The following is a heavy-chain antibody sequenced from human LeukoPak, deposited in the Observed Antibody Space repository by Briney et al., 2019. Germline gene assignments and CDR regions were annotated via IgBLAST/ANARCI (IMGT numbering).Heavy chain of an antibody. D-gene: IGHD2-21*02. V-gene: IGHV3-23*01. Sequence: QTGGSLRLSCTASGLTFSSYAMNWVRQAPGKGLERVSGISGSGTNTYYADSVKGRFTISRDNSKNTLYMQMNSLRVDDTAVYYCARSEYCGGDCFFDYWGRGTLVTVSS. CDR2: ISGSGTNT. CDR3: ARSEYCGGDCFFDY. J-gene: IGHJ4*01. CDR1: GLTFSSYA.